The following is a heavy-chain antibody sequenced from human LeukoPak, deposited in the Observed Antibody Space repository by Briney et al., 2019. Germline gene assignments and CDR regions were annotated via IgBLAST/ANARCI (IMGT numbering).Heavy chain of an antibody. CDR3: AREQWLPYFDY. D-gene: IGHD6-19*01. CDR1: GGSISSGSYY. V-gene: IGHV4-61*02. CDR2: IYIGGST. Sequence: SETLSLTCTVSGGSISSGSYYWSWIRQPAGKGLEWIGRIYIGGSTNYNPFLKSRVIISKDTSKNQFSLKLSSVTAADTAVYYCAREQWLPYFDYWGQGTLVTVSS. J-gene: IGHJ4*02.